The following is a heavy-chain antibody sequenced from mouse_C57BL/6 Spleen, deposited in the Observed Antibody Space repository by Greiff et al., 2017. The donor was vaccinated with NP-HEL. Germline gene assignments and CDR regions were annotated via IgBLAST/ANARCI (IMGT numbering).Heavy chain of an antibody. CDR2: IYPNSGST. V-gene: IGHV1-64*01. Sequence: QVQLQQPGAELVKPGASVKLSCKASGYTFTSYWMHWVKQRPGQGLEWIGMIYPNSGSTNYNEKFKSKATLTVDKSSSTAYMQLSSLTSEDSAVYYCARGGGSSSYWYFDVWGTGTTVTVSS. J-gene: IGHJ1*03. D-gene: IGHD1-1*01. CDR3: ARGGGSSSYWYFDV. CDR1: GYTFTSYW.